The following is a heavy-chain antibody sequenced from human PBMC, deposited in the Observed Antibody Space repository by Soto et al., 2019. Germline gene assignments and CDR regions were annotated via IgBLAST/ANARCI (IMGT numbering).Heavy chain of an antibody. V-gene: IGHV3-48*01. CDR1: GFTINTYS. J-gene: IGHJ4*02. CDR2: IRTSDSTI. Sequence: EVQLVESGGGLVQPGGSLRLSCVASGFTINTYSVNWVRQAPGKGLEWVSYIRTSDSTIYYADSVKSRFTISTDSAKNSLYLHMDSLRAEDTAVYYCARDRNWGFDYWGQGALVTVSS. D-gene: IGHD7-27*01. CDR3: ARDRNWGFDY.